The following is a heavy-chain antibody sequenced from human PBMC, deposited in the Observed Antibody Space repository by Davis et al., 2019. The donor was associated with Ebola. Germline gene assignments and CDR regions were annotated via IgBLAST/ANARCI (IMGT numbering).Heavy chain of an antibody. J-gene: IGHJ6*04. V-gene: IGHV3-11*06. D-gene: IGHD2-15*01. CDR3: ARAYIVVVVAATGGMDV. CDR1: GFTFSDYY. CDR2: ISSSSSYT. Sequence: GESLKISCAASGFTFSDYYMSWIRQAPGKGLEWVSYISSSSSYTNYADSVKGRFTISRDNAKNSLYLQMNSLRAEDTAVYYCARAYIVVVVAATGGMDVWGKGTTVTVSS.